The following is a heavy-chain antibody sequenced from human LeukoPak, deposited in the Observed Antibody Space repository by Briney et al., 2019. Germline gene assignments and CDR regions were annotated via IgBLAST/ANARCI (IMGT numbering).Heavy chain of an antibody. V-gene: IGHV4-38-2*02. CDR3: ARRAAAGNWFDP. D-gene: IGHD6-13*01. J-gene: IGHJ5*02. Sequence: PSETLSLTCTVSGYSISNGYYWAWIRQPPGKGLEWIGRMYHSGTTYCNPSLKSRLTISVDTSKNQGSLKLNSVTAADTAVYYCARRAAAGNWFDPWGQGTLVTVSS. CDR2: MYHSGTT. CDR1: GYSISNGYY.